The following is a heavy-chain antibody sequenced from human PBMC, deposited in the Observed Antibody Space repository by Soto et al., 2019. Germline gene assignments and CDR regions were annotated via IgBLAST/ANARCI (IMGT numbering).Heavy chain of an antibody. V-gene: IGHV3-7*01. J-gene: IGHJ6*02. D-gene: IGHD6-19*01. CDR3: ARDVIAVAGPPYYYYGMDV. CDR2: IKQDGSEK. CDR1: GGTFSGYW. Sequence: VGLMRVWWAVAGGTFSGYWMSWVRQAPVKVLEWVANIKQDGSEKYYVDSVKGRFTISRDNAKNSLYLQMNSPRAEDTAVYYCARDVIAVAGPPYYYYGMDVWGQGTTVTVSS.